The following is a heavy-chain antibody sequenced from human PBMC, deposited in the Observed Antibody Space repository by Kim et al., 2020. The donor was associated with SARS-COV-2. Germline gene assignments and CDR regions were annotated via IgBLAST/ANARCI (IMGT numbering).Heavy chain of an antibody. CDR3: ASEFSQYSGTYYVFDY. Sequence: GGSLRLSCAASGFTFRSYSMHWVRQAPGKGLEWVAVISYDGSNQYYVDSVKGRFTISRDNSKNTLYLQMDGLRAEDTAVYYCASEFSQYSGTYYVFDYWGQGTLVTVSS. V-gene: IGHV3-30*04. CDR1: GFTFRSYS. D-gene: IGHD1-26*01. CDR2: ISYDGSNQ. J-gene: IGHJ4*02.